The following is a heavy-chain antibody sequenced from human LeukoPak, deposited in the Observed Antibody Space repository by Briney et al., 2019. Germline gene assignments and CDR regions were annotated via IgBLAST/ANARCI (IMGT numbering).Heavy chain of an antibody. CDR3: ARALDKTAFDGMDV. D-gene: IGHD2-2*03. CDR2: INPNSGGT. V-gene: IGHV1-2*02. Sequence: GASVKVSCKASGYTFTGYYMHWVRQAPGQRLEWMGWINPNSGGTNYAQKFQGRVTMTRDTSISTAYMELSRLRSDDTAVYYGARALDKTAFDGMDVWGQGTTVTVSS. CDR1: GYTFTGYY. J-gene: IGHJ6*02.